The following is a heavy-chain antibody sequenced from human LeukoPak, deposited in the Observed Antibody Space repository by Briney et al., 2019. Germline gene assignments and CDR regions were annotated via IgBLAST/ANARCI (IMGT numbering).Heavy chain of an antibody. CDR1: GGSISSSSYS. CDR3: ARYSYDAFDI. J-gene: IGHJ3*02. V-gene: IGHV4-39*01. D-gene: IGHD5-18*01. Sequence: PSETLSLTCTVSGGSISSSSYSWGWIRQPPGKGLEWIGSIYYSGSTYYNPSLKGRVTISVDTSKNQFSLKLSSVTAADTAVYYCARYSYDAFDIWGQGTMVTVSS. CDR2: IYYSGST.